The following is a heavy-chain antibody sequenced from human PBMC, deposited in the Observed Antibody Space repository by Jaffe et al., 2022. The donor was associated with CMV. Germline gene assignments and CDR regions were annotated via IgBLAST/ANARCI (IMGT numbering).Heavy chain of an antibody. D-gene: IGHD4-17*01. CDR1: GFTFSSYS. CDR3: ARGSPHDYGDYVDAFDI. J-gene: IGHJ3*02. Sequence: EVQLVESGGGLVKPGGSLRLSCAASGFTFSSYSMNWVRQAPGKGLEWVSSISSSSSYIYYADSVKGRFTISRDNAKNSLYLQMNSLRAEDTAVYYCARGSPHDYGDYVDAFDIWGQGTMVTVSS. V-gene: IGHV3-21*01. CDR2: ISSSSSYI.